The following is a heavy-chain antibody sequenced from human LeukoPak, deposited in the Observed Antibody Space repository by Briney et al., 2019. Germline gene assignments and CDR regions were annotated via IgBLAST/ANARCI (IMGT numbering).Heavy chain of an antibody. CDR3: ARAPGSYSSSWYGRVGYWFDP. V-gene: IGHV3-7*01. Sequence: PGGSLRLSCAASGFTFSSYWMSWVRQAPGKGLEWVANIKQDGSEKYYVDSVKGRFTISRDNAKNSLYLQMNSLRAEDTAVYYCARAPGSYSSSWYGRVGYWFDPWGQGTLVTVSS. J-gene: IGHJ5*02. CDR1: GFTFSSYW. D-gene: IGHD6-13*01. CDR2: IKQDGSEK.